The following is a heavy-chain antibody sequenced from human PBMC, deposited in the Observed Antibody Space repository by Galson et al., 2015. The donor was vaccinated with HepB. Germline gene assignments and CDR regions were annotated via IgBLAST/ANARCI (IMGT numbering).Heavy chain of an antibody. V-gene: IGHV6-1*01. CDR2: TYYRSKWYY. D-gene: IGHD3-22*01. J-gene: IGHJ5*02. CDR1: GDSVSSNSAA. Sequence: CAISGDSVSSNSAAWNWIRQSPSRGLEWLGRTYYRSKWYYDYAVSVRSRITINPDISRNQFSLQLYSVTPEDTAVYYCARNVYYDTSGYYYKPGWVDPWGQGTLGIVSS. CDR3: ARNVYYDTSGYYYKPGWVDP.